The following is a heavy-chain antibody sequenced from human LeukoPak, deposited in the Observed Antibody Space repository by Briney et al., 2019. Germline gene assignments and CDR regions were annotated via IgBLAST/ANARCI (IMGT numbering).Heavy chain of an antibody. CDR3: ARDRDIESYDSFWAGAYDAFDI. J-gene: IGHJ3*02. D-gene: IGHD3-9*01. Sequence: GGSLRLSCAASGFTFSSYSMNWVRQAPGKGLEWVSSISSSSSYIYYADSVKGRFTISRDNAKNSLYLQMNSLRAEDTAVYYCARDRDIESYDSFWAGAYDAFDIWGQGTMVTVSS. V-gene: IGHV3-21*01. CDR2: ISSSSSYI. CDR1: GFTFSSYS.